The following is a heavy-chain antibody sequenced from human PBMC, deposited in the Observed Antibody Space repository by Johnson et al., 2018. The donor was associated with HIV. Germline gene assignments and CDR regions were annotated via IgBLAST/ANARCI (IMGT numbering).Heavy chain of an antibody. CDR2: IYSGGTT. CDR1: GFTVSSNY. CDR3: ARDASYYGSANDAFDI. D-gene: IGHD3-10*01. Sequence: VQLVESGGGLVQPGGSLRLSCAASGFTVSSNYMSWVRQVPGKGLEWVSLIYSGGTTYYADFLKGRFIISRDNSKNTLYLQMNSLRAEDTAVYYCARDASYYGSANDAFDIWGQGTMVTVSS. V-gene: IGHV3-66*01. J-gene: IGHJ3*02.